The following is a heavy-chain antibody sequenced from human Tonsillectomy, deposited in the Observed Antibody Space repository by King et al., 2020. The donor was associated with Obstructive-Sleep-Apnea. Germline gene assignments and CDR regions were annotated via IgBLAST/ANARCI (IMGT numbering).Heavy chain of an antibody. CDR2: IHPGDSGT. Sequence: LVESGAEVKKPGESLKISCEGFGYIFTDYWIGWVRQMPGKGLEWMGIIHPGDSGTRYSPSFQGQVTISVDKSTSTAYLQWDSLKAWDTAVYYCARHSNTNIVGTLPDYWGQGTLVAVSS. CDR1: GYIFTDYW. J-gene: IGHJ4*02. CDR3: ARHSNTNIVGTLPDY. D-gene: IGHD2-21*01. V-gene: IGHV5-51*01.